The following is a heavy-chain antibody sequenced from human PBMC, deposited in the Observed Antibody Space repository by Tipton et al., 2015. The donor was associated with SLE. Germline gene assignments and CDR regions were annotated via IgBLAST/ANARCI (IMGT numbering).Heavy chain of an antibody. D-gene: IGHD7-27*01. CDR3: ARGELGIRAFDY. CDR2: INHSGST. V-gene: IGHV4-34*01. Sequence: TLSLTCAVYGGSFSGYYWSWIRQPPGKGLEWIGEINHSGSTNYNPSLKSRVTISVDTSKNQFSLKLGSVTAADTAVYYCARGELGIRAFDYWGQGTLVTVPS. CDR1: GGSFSGYY. J-gene: IGHJ4*02.